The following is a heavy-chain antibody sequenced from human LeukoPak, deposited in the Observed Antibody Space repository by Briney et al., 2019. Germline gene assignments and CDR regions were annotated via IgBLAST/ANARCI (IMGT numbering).Heavy chain of an antibody. J-gene: IGHJ4*02. CDR1: GGAISGYF. D-gene: IGHD3-22*01. CDR2: IYYRGRT. V-gene: IGHV4-59*12. Sequence: SETLSLTCTVSGGAISGYFWSWIRQPPGKGLEWIGYIYYRGRTNYNPSLKSRVTISVDTSKNKFSLKLSSVTAADTAVYYCARGPITMIVVSEFEYYFDYWGQGTLVTVSS. CDR3: ARGPITMIVVSEFEYYFDY.